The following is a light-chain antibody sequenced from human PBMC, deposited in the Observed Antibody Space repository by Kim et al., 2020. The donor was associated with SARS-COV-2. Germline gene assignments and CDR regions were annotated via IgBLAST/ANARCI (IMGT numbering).Light chain of an antibody. CDR3: QQFNNWPLYS. CDR2: GAS. Sequence: EVMMTQSPATLSVSPGERATLSCRASQSVNSNLGWYQQKPGQAPRLLIYGASTRAPGVPARFSGSGSGTEFTLTISSLQSEDFAVYYCQQFNNWPLYSVGQGTKLEI. CDR1: QSVNSN. V-gene: IGKV3-15*01. J-gene: IGKJ2*03.